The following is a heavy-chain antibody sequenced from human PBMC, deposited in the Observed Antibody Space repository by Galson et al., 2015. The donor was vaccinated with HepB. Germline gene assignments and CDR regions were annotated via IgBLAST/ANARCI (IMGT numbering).Heavy chain of an antibody. D-gene: IGHD3-10*01. CDR3: AYRPPYYRTPNYYNSNFDS. CDR2: IFWNDDK. CDR1: GFSLTTTGVG. V-gene: IGHV2-5*01. Sequence: PALVKPTQTLTLTCTFSGFSLTTTGVGVAWIRQPPGKALEWLALIFWNDDKRYSPSLKSRLTITKDTSKNQVVLRMTNMDPVDTATYYCAYRPPYYRTPNYYNSNFDSWGQGTLITVSS. J-gene: IGHJ4*02.